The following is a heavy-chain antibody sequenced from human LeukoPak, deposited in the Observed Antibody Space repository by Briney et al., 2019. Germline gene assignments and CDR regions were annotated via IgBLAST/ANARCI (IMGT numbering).Heavy chain of an antibody. CDR2: IYTSGST. CDR1: GGSISSYY. V-gene: IGHV4-4*07. J-gene: IGHJ2*01. Sequence: TSETLSLTCTVSGGSISSYYWSWIRQPAGKGLEWIGRIYTSGSTNYNPSLKSRVTMSVDTSKNQFSLKLSSVTAADPAVYYCARVSYSYWYFDLWGRGTLVTVSS. D-gene: IGHD1-26*01. CDR3: ARVSYSYWYFDL.